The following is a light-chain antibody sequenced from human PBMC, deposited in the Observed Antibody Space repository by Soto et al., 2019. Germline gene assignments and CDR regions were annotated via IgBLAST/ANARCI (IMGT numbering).Light chain of an antibody. V-gene: IGLV4-60*02. J-gene: IGLJ3*02. CDR1: SGHGSYI. CDR3: ETWDTNTRV. Sequence: QPVLTQSSSASASLGSSVKLTCTLSSGHGSYIIAWHQQQPGKAPRFLMKLEGSGSYNKGSGVPDRFSGSSSGDDRYLTISNLQFEDEADYYCETWDTNTRVFGGGTKLTVL. CDR2: LEGSGSY.